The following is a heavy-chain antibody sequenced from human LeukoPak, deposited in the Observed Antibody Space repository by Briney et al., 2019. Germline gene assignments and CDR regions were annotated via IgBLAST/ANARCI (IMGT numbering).Heavy chain of an antibody. D-gene: IGHD2-21*02. CDR2: ISYDGSDK. CDR1: AFTFSSYG. Sequence: PGGSLRPSCAASAFTFSSYGMHWVRQAPGKGLEWVALISYDGSDKDYAKSVKGRFTISRDNSKNTLYLQMNSLRAEDTAVYYCAKDMSGGDCPDYWGQGTLVTVSS. CDR3: AKDMSGGDCPDY. J-gene: IGHJ4*02. V-gene: IGHV3-30*18.